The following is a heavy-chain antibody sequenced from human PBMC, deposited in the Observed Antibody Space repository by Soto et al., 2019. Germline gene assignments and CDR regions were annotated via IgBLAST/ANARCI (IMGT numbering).Heavy chain of an antibody. CDR1: GGTFSSYA. CDR2: IIPIFGTA. J-gene: IGHJ6*02. Sequence: ASVKVSCKASGGTFSSYAMSWVRQAPGQGLEWMGGIIPIFGTANYAQKFQGRVTITADESTSTAYMELSSLRSEDTAVYYCARVSSWYYYYYYGMDVWGQGTTVTVSS. CDR3: ARVSSWYYYYYYGMDV. D-gene: IGHD6-13*01. V-gene: IGHV1-69*13.